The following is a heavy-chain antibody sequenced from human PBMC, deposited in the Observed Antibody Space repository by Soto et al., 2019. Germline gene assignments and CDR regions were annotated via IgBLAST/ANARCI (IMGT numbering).Heavy chain of an antibody. V-gene: IGHV1-24*01. CDR1: GYTISELS. J-gene: IGHJ3*01. D-gene: IGHD3-3*01. CDR3: ASRLRFFDFWSGVYD. CDR2: FHPQNGEK. Sequence: ASVKVSCKVSGYTISELSMHWVRQAPGKGLEWMGGFHPQNGEKIYAQRFQGRVTMTEDTSSDTAYMELSSLRSEDTAMYYCASRLRFFDFWSGVYDWGQGTMVTVSS.